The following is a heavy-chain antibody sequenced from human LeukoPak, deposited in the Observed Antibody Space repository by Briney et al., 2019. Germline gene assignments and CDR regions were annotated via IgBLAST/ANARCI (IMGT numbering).Heavy chain of an antibody. CDR2: ISGSGVST. Sequence: ETLSLTCAVSAGSISSGSWWNWVRQPPGKGLEWVSSISGSGVSTYYADAVKGRFTISRDNSKNTLYLQMNSLRAEDTALYYCAKVVLHSRPPDYWGQGTLVTVSS. CDR3: AKVVLHSRPPDY. CDR1: AGSISSGS. D-gene: IGHD6-13*01. V-gene: IGHV3-23*01. J-gene: IGHJ4*02.